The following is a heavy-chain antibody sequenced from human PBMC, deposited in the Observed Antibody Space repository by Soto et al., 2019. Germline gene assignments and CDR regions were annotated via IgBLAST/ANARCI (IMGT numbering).Heavy chain of an antibody. CDR2: IDPSDSYT. J-gene: IGHJ4*02. V-gene: IGHV5-10-1*01. CDR1: GYSCTSYW. D-gene: IGHD5-12*01. Sequence: PGESLKISCKGSGYSCTSYWISWVRQMPGKGLEWMGRIDPSDSYTNYSPSFQGHVTISADKSISTAYLQWSSLKASDTAMYYCARRGYSGYEHIDYWGQGTLVTVSS. CDR3: ARRGYSGYEHIDY.